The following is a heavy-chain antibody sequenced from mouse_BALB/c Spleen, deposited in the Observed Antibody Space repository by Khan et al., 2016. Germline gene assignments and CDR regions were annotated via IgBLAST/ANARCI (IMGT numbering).Heavy chain of an antibody. CDR2: ISDGGSYT. V-gene: IGHV5-4*02. CDR3: AGDDGWFAY. D-gene: IGHD2-3*01. CDR1: GFSFSDYY. Sequence: EVELVESGGGLVKPGGSLKLSCAASGFSFSDYYMYWVRQTPEKRLEWVATISDGGSYTYYPDSVKGRFTISRDNAKHNLYLQMSSLKSEDTAMYCCAGDDGWFAYWGQGTLVTVSA. J-gene: IGHJ3*01.